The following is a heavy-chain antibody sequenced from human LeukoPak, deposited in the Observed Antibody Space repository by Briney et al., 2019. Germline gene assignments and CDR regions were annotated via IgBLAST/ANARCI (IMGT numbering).Heavy chain of an antibody. CDR1: GYTFTSYG. J-gene: IGHJ4*02. CDR2: ISAYNGNT. D-gene: IGHD3-10*01. CDR3: ARSPYGSGSNRI. Sequence: ASVKVSCKASGYTFTSYGISWVRQAPGQGLEWMGWISAYNGNTNYAQKLQGRVTITADKSTSTAYMELSSLRSEDTAVYYCARSPYGSGSNRIWGQGTLVTVSS. V-gene: IGHV1-18*01.